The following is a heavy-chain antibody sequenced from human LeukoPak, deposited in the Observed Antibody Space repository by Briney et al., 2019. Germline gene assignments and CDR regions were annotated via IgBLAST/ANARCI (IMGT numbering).Heavy chain of an antibody. CDR2: ISGSGDST. CDR1: GFTFSSYA. CDR3: ARNLGIAVAGTWYFDY. V-gene: IGHV3-23*01. Sequence: GGSLRLSCAASGFTFSSYAMSWVRQAPGKGLEWVSAISGSGDSTYYADSVKGRFTISRDNAKNSLYLQMNSLRAEDTAVYYCARNLGIAVAGTWYFDYWGQGTLVTVSS. D-gene: IGHD6-19*01. J-gene: IGHJ4*02.